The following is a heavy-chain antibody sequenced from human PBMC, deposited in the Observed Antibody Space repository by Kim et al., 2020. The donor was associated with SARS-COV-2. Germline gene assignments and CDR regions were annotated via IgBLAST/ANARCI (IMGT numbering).Heavy chain of an antibody. CDR2: INSDGRYT. CDR1: GFTFSDYW. Sequence: GGSLRLSCTASGFTFSDYWMHWVRQAPGKGLVWVSRINSDGRYTNGADFVKGRFTISRDNAKNTLYLQMHSLRAEDTAVYFCARVAIRGVIASFEDWGQG. CDR3: ARVAIRGVIASFED. V-gene: IGHV3-74*01. J-gene: IGHJ4*02. D-gene: IGHD3-10*01.